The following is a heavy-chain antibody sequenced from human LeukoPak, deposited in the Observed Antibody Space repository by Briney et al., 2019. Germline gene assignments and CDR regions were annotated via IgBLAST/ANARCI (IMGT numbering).Heavy chain of an antibody. V-gene: IGHV1-69*13. Sequence: VASVTVSCTASGGTFSSYAISWVRQAPGQGPEWMGGIIPIFGTANYAQKFQGRVTITADESTSTAYMELSSLRSEDTAVYYCARDPLHYYDSSGYSSGGYFDYWGQGTLVTVSS. CDR3: ARDPLHYYDSSGYSSGGYFDY. CDR2: IIPIFGTA. CDR1: GGTFSSYA. D-gene: IGHD3-22*01. J-gene: IGHJ4*02.